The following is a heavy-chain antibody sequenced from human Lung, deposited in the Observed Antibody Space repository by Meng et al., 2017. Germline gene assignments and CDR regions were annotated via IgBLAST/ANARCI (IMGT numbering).Heavy chain of an antibody. CDR3: ARNNYGDYYFDY. J-gene: IGHJ4*02. CDR2: ISYDGSNQ. Sequence: VQLVESVEVLVQPGRSLGLSYAEAGFTFSRNAMHWVRQAPGKRLEWVAAISYDGSNQHYADSVKGRFTISRDNSENTLYLQMNSLRAEDTAVYYCARNNYGDYYFDYWGQGTLVTVSS. CDR1: GFTFSRNA. V-gene: IGHV3-30*11. D-gene: IGHD4-17*01.